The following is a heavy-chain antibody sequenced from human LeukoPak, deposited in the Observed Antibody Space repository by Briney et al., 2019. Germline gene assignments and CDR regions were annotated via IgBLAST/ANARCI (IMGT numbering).Heavy chain of an antibody. CDR3: ARAGGFGELYYYGMDV. Sequence: PSETLSLTCTVSGGSISSGGYYWSWIRQPPGKGLEWIGYIYHSGSTYYNPSLKSRVTISVDTSKNQFSLKLSSVTAADTAVYYCARAGGFGELYYYGMDVWGQGTTVTVSS. D-gene: IGHD3-10*01. CDR1: GGSISSGGYY. V-gene: IGHV4-30-2*01. J-gene: IGHJ6*02. CDR2: IYHSGST.